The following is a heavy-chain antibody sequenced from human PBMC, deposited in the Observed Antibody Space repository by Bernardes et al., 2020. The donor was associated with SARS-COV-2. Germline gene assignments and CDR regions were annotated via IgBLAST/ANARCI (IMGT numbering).Heavy chain of an antibody. V-gene: IGHV4-59*01. CDR2: IYYSGST. Sequence: SETLSLTCTVSGGSISSYYWSWIRQPPGKGLEWIGYIYYSGSTNYNPSLKSRVTISVDTSKNQFSLKLSSVTAADTAVYYCARGCYDSSTLNNWFDPWGQGTLVTVSS. J-gene: IGHJ5*02. D-gene: IGHD3-22*01. CDR1: GGSISSYY. CDR3: ARGCYDSSTLNNWFDP.